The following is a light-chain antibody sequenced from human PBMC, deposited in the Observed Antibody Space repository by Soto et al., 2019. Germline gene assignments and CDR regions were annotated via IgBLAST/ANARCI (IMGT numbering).Light chain of an antibody. CDR2: EVS. V-gene: IGLV2-14*03. J-gene: IGLJ2*01. Sequence: QSVLTQPASVSGSPGRSITISCTGTSSDVGGYNYVSWYQQHPDKTPKLMIYEVSNRHSGVSNRFSGSKSGNTASLTISGLQAEDEADYYCSSYRRSSTLVFGGGTKLTVL. CDR3: SSYRRSSTLV. CDR1: SSDVGGYNY.